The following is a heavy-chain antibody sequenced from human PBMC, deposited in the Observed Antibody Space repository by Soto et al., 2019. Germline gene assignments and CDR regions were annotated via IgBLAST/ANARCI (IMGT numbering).Heavy chain of an antibody. J-gene: IGHJ4*02. CDR1: GFTFSSYA. D-gene: IGHD5-18*01. CDR3: ARDRNSYGYGMGHY. Sequence: EVQLLESGGGLVQPGGSLRLSCAASGFTFSSYAMSWVRQAPGKGLEWVSAISGSGGSTYYADSVKGRFTISRDNSKNTLYLQMNSLRAEDTAVYYCARDRNSYGYGMGHYWGQGTLVTVSS. V-gene: IGHV3-23*01. CDR2: ISGSGGST.